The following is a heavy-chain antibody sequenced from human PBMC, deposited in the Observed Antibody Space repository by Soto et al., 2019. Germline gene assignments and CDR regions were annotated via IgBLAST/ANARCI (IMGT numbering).Heavy chain of an antibody. D-gene: IGHD3-22*01. CDR1: GFPFRNAW. V-gene: IGHV3-15*01. Sequence: GGALRLSCAASGFPFRNAWMSWVRQAPGKGLEWVGGIKSKNDGGATDYAAPVEGRFTISRDDSKNTTDLPMNSLKNEDTDGNYCTTDLGYYDSSGYSPRIKNFCGQGTLVTAPQ. CDR2: IKSKNDGGAT. J-gene: IGHJ4*02. CDR3: TTDLGYYDSSGYSPRIKNF.